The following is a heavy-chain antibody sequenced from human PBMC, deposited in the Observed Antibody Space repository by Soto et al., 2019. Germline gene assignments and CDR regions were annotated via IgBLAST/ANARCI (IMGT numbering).Heavy chain of an antibody. CDR3: ARRALPWAYFDY. V-gene: IGHV4-39*01. J-gene: IGHJ4*02. Sequence: SETLSLTCTVSGGSISSSSYYWGWIRQPPGKGLEWIGSIYYSGSTYYNPSLKSRVTISVDTSKNQFSLKLSSVTAADTAVYYCARRALPWAYFDYWGQGTLVTVSS. D-gene: IGHD3-16*01. CDR2: IYYSGST. CDR1: GGSISSSSYY.